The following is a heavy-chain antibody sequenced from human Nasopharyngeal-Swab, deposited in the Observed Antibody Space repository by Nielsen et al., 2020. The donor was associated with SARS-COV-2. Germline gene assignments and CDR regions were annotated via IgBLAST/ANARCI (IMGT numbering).Heavy chain of an antibody. CDR2: IIPIFGTA. D-gene: IGHD3-3*01. CDR3: ARGGITICGVVSNLDY. Sequence: WVRQAPGQGLEWMGGIIPIFGTANYAQKFQGRVTITADESTSTAYMELSSLRSEDTAVYYCARGGITICGVVSNLDYWGQGTLVTVSS. V-gene: IGHV1-69*01. J-gene: IGHJ4*02.